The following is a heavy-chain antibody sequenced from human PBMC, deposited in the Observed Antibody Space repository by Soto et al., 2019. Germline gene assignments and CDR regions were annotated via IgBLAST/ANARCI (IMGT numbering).Heavy chain of an antibody. J-gene: IGHJ5*02. Sequence: PSETLSLTCTVSGGSISSYYWSWIRQPPGKGLEWIGYIYYSGSTNYNPSLKSRVTISVDTSKNQLSLKLSSVTAADTAVYYCARITYYYDSSGSLLGWFDPWGQGTLVTVS. CDR3: ARITYYYDSSGSLLGWFDP. V-gene: IGHV4-59*01. CDR2: IYYSGST. CDR1: GGSISSYY. D-gene: IGHD3-22*01.